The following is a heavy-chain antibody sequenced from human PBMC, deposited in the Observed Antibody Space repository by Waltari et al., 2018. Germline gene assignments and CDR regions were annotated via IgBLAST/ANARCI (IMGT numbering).Heavy chain of an antibody. CDR2: IIPILGLT. V-gene: IGHV1-69*04. D-gene: IGHD2-15*01. Sequence: QVQLVQSGAEVKKPGSSVKVSCKASGDAFNSHTFSWVRQAPGQGLEWMGRIIPILGLTNYPQRFQGRVAITADESRSTAYMELSSLRSEDTAVYYCARDIDNSFHSWGQGILVTVSS. CDR1: GDAFNSHT. CDR3: ARDIDNSFHS. J-gene: IGHJ5*01.